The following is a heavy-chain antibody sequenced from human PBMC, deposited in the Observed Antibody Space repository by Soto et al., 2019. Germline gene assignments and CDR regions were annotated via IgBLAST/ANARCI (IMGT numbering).Heavy chain of an antibody. CDR3: EKYRERIATRSIDY. V-gene: IGHV3-23*01. CDR1: GFTFSSYA. Sequence: EVQLLESGGGLVQPGGSLRLSCAASGFTFSSYAMSWVRQAPGKGLEWVSGISGSGVSTYYADSVKGRFTISRDNSKSTLYLQMNSLRAEDTAVYYCEKYRERIATRSIDYWGQGTLVTVSS. J-gene: IGHJ4*02. D-gene: IGHD6-6*01. CDR2: ISGSGVST.